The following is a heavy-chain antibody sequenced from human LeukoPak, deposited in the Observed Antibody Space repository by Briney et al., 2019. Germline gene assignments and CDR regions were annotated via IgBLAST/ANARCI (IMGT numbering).Heavy chain of an antibody. V-gene: IGHV4-59*01. J-gene: IGHJ4*02. CDR2: IYYSGST. Sequence: IYYSGSTNYNPSLNSRVTISVDTSKNQFSLKLSSVTAADTAVYYCARYSYYYDSSGLFDYWGQGTLVTVSS. D-gene: IGHD3-22*01. CDR3: ARYSYYYDSSGLFDY.